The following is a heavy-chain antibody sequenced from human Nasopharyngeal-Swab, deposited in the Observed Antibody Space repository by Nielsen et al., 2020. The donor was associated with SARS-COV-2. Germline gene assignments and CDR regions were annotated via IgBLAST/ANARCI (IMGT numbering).Heavy chain of an antibody. V-gene: IGHV3-11*04. CDR2: ISSSGSTI. Sequence: GESMKICCAASGFTFSDYYMSWIRQARGKGLEWVSYISSSGSTIYYADSVKGRFTISRDNAKNSLYLQMNSLRAEDTAMYYCARLDQGGYCSSTSGYAFDIWGQGTMVTVSS. J-gene: IGHJ3*02. CDR3: ARLDQGGYCSSTSGYAFDI. CDR1: GFTFSDYY. D-gene: IGHD2-2*01.